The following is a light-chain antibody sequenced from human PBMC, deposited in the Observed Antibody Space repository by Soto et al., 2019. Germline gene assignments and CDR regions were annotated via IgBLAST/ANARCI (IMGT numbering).Light chain of an antibody. Sequence: EIVMTQSPATLSVSPGERATLSCRASQSVSRYLAWYQQKPGQTPRLLIYDASSRATGIPDRFSGSGSGTDFTLTISRLEPEDFAVYYCQQYGSSPRLTFGGGTKVDIK. CDR3: QQYGSSPRLT. V-gene: IGKV3-20*01. CDR1: QSVSRY. J-gene: IGKJ4*01. CDR2: DAS.